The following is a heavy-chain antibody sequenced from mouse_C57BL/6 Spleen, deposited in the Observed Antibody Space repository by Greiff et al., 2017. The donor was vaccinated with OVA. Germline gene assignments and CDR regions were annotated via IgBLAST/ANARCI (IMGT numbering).Heavy chain of an antibody. CDR3: ARNSGRDWFAY. D-gene: IGHD3-1*01. V-gene: IGHV2-2*01. CDR2: IWSGGST. Sequence: QVQLQQSGPGLVQPSQSLSITCTVSGFSLTSYGVHWVRQSPGKGLEWLGVIWSGGSTDYNAAFISRLSISKDNSKSQVFFKMNSLQADDTAIYYCARNSGRDWFAYWGQGTLVTVSA. CDR1: GFSLTSYG. J-gene: IGHJ3*01.